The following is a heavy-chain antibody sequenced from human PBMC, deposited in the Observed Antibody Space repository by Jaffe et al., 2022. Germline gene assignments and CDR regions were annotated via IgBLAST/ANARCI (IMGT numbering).Heavy chain of an antibody. CDR1: GFTFSNAW. CDR3: TTGGLYYDFWSGYYKPGHYYYMDV. CDR2: IKSKTDGGTT. V-gene: IGHV3-15*01. D-gene: IGHD3-3*01. J-gene: IGHJ6*03. Sequence: EVQLVESGGGLVKPGGSLRLSCAASGFTFSNAWMSWVRQAPGKGLEWVGRIKSKTDGGTTDYAAPVKGRFTISRDDSKNTLYLQMNSLKTEDTAVYYCTTGGLYYDFWSGYYKPGHYYYMDVWGKGTTVTVSS.